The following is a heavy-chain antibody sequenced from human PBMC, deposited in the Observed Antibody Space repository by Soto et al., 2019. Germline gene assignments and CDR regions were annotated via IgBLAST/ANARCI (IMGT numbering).Heavy chain of an antibody. J-gene: IGHJ6*02. CDR1: GYTFTSYG. V-gene: IGHV1-18*01. D-gene: IGHD6-6*01. Sequence: VASVKVSCKASGYTFTSYGISWVRQAPGQGLEWMGWISAYNGNTNYAQKLQGRVTMTTDTSTSTAYMELRSLRSDDTAVYYCARDQDVAARLYYYYGMDVWGQGTTVTVSS. CDR2: ISAYNGNT. CDR3: ARDQDVAARLYYYYGMDV.